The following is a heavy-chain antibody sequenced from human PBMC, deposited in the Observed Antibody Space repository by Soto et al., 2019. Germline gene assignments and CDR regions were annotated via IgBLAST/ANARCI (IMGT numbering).Heavy chain of an antibody. D-gene: IGHD3-16*01. CDR2: ISDDGRTT. CDR3: ARDGGGLAH. J-gene: IGHJ1*01. Sequence: EVQLVESGGDLVQPGDSLRLSCAASGFTFRNYRMHWVRQVPGKGLVWVSFISDDGRTTRYADSVKGRLTISRDNAKNTVYLEMNSLTVDDTAMYYCARDGGGLAHWGQGALATVSS. CDR1: GFTFRNYR. V-gene: IGHV3-74*01.